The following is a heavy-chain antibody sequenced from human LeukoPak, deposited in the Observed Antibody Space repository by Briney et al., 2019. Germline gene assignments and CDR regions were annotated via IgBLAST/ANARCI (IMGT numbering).Heavy chain of an antibody. Sequence: GGSLRLSCAASGFTFSSYSMNWDRQAPGKGLEWASSISSSSSYIYYADSVKGRFTISRDNAKNSLYLQMNSLRAEDTAVYYCAKSGADCSGGSCYSYGYGMDVWGQGTTVTVSS. CDR1: GFTFSSYS. J-gene: IGHJ6*02. D-gene: IGHD2-15*01. CDR2: ISSSSSYI. CDR3: AKSGADCSGGSCYSYGYGMDV. V-gene: IGHV3-21*01.